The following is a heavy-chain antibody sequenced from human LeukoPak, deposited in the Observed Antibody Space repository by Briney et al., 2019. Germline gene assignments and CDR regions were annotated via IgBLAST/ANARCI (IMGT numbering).Heavy chain of an antibody. J-gene: IGHJ4*02. V-gene: IGHV4-38-2*01. Sequence: SETLSLTXAVSGYSISSGYYWGWIRQPPGKGLEWIGSIYHSGSTYYNPSLKSRVTISVDTSKNQFSLKLSSVTAADTAVYYCASSHCGGDCYDYWGQGTLVTVSS. CDR1: GYSISSGYY. CDR3: ASSHCGGDCYDY. CDR2: IYHSGST. D-gene: IGHD2-21*01.